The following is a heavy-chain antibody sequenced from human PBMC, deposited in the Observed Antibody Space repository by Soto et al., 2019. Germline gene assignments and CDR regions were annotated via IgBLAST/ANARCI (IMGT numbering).Heavy chain of an antibody. V-gene: IGHV6-1*01. CDR1: GDSVSSGSAA. Sequence: SQTLSLTCAISGDSVSSGSAAWIWIRRSPSRGLEWLGRTYYRSRWYNEYAASVKSRITLNPDTSKNQISLQLNSVTADDTAVYYCARDVLYDYIREDRFFDYWGQGTLVTVSS. J-gene: IGHJ4*01. D-gene: IGHD3-16*01. CDR2: TYYRSRWYN. CDR3: ARDVLYDYIREDRFFDY.